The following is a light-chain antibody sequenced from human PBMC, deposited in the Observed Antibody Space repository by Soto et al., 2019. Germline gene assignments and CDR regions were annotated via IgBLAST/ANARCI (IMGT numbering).Light chain of an antibody. CDR1: QSVNSN. V-gene: IGKV3-15*01. CDR3: QEYDQWRT. Sequence: EVVMTQSPATLSVSPGERATLSCRASQSVNSNLAWYQQKPGQAPRLLIYGASTRATGIPARFSASGSGTEFTLTISSLRSEDFAVYYCQEYDQWRTFGQGTKVEIK. J-gene: IGKJ1*01. CDR2: GAS.